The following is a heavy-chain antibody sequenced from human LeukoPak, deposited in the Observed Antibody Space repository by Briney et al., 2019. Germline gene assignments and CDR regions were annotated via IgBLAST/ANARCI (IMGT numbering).Heavy chain of an antibody. J-gene: IGHJ4*02. Sequence: GGSLRLSCTASGFTFSDHYMDWVRQAPGKGLEWGGRSKTKATSYVTEYAAFVQGRFTISRDDSKTSLYLQMNSLKTEDTAVYYCARDSSDWTFDYWGRGTLVTVSS. CDR3: ARDSSDWTFDY. V-gene: IGHV3-72*01. CDR2: SKTKATSYVT. D-gene: IGHD6-25*01. CDR1: GFTFSDHY.